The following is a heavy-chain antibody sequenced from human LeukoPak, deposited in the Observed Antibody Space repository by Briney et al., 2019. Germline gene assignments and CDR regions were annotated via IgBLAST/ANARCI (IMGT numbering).Heavy chain of an antibody. CDR2: IYPGDSDT. CDR3: ARSCSSTSCYLTDAFDI. D-gene: IGHD2-2*01. Sequence: GESLQISCKGSGYSFSSYWIGWVRQMPGKGLEWMGIIYPGDSDTRYSPSFQGQVTISADKSISTAYLQWSSLKASDTAIYYCARSCSSTSCYLTDAFDIWGQGTMVTVSS. J-gene: IGHJ3*02. V-gene: IGHV5-51*01. CDR1: GYSFSSYW.